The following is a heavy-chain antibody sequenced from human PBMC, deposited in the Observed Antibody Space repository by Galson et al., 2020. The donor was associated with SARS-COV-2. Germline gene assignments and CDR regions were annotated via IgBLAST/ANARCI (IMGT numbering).Heavy chain of an antibody. Sequence: SEPLSLTCSVSDGSIRSGSYYWTWIRQPDGKGLEWIGRMYTSGRTNYNPSIKGRVTISEDTSKNQFSLKLSSVTAADTAVYYCARYDCRSTSCFDGWFDSWGQGTLVTVSS. CDR2: MYTSGRT. V-gene: IGHV4-61*02. CDR1: DGSIRSGSYY. CDR3: ARYDCRSTSCFDGWFDS. D-gene: IGHD2-2*01. J-gene: IGHJ5*01.